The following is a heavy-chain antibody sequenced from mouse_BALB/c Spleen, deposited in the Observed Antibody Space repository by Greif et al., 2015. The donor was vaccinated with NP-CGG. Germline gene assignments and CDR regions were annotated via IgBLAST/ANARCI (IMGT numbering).Heavy chain of an antibody. D-gene: IGHD1-1*01. V-gene: IGHV1-20*02. CDR3: ARGPFYGSSYGYYAMDY. Sequence: EVQLQQSGPELVKPGASVKISCKASGYSFTGYFMNWVMQSHGKSLEWIGRINPYNGDTFYNQKFKGKATLTVDKSSSTAHMELRSLASEDSAVYYCARGPFYGSSYGYYAMDYWGQGTSVTVSS. J-gene: IGHJ4*01. CDR1: GYSFTGYF. CDR2: INPYNGDT.